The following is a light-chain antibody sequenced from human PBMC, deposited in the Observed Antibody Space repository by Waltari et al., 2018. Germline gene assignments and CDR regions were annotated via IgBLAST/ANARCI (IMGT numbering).Light chain of an antibody. J-gene: IGLJ2*01. CDR3: TSYAGSHNWV. CDR2: EVN. Sequence: QSALTQPPSASGSPGQSVTISCTGTSSDVGGYNYVSWYQHHPGKAPKLMISEVNKRPSGVPDRFSGSKSGTTASLTVSGLQADDEADYYCTSYAGSHNWVFGGGTKLTGL. V-gene: IGLV2-8*01. CDR1: SSDVGGYNY.